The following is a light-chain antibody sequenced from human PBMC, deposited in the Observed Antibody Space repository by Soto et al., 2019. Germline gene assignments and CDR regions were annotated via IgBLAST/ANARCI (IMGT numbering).Light chain of an antibody. CDR1: QGIGSY. CDR3: LRLNSYPLT. J-gene: IGKJ4*01. CDR2: GAS. V-gene: IGKV1-9*01. Sequence: DIQMTQSPSSLSASVGDRVTLTCRASQGIGSYLAWYQQKPGKPPKLLIYGASTLQSGVPSRFSGSGSGTDFTLTISSLQPEDFATYYCLRLNSYPLTFGGGTKV.